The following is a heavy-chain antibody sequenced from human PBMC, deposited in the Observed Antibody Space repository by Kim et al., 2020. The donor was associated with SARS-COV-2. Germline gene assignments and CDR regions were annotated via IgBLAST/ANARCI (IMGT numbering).Heavy chain of an antibody. V-gene: IGHV5-51*01. CDR3: ATLQGPPNNWFDP. CDR1: GYSFTSYW. CDR2: IYPGDSDT. J-gene: IGHJ5*02. Sequence: GASLQISCKGSGYSFTSYWIGWVRQMPGKGLEWMGIIYPGDSDTRYSPSFQGQVTISADKSISTAYLQWSSLKASDTAMYYCATLQGPPNNWFDPWGQGTLVTVSS.